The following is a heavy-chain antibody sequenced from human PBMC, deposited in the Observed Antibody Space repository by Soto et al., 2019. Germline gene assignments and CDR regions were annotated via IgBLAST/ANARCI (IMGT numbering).Heavy chain of an antibody. CDR3: ARKRKDYCDPPIYHYYCYIDV. J-gene: IGHJ6*03. CDR2: IYYSGST. D-gene: IGHD4-17*01. CDR1: GGSISSYY. Sequence: SETLSLTCTVSGGSISSYYWSWIRQPPGKGLEWIGYIYYSGSTNYNPSLKSRVTISVDTSKNQFSLKLSSVTAADTAVYYCARKRKDYCDPPIYHYYCYIDVWGKGTTVTVSS. V-gene: IGHV4-59*01.